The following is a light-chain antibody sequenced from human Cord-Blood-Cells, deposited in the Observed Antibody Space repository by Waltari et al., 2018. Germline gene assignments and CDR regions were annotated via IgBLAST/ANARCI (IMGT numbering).Light chain of an antibody. CDR3: QQYNNWPPAIT. Sequence: EIVMTQSPATLSVSPGERATLSCRASQSVSSNLTWYQQKPGQAPRPLICGASARATGIPARFSGSGSGTEFTLTISSLQSEDFAVYYCQQYNNWPPAITFGQGTRLEIK. CDR2: GAS. V-gene: IGKV3-15*01. CDR1: QSVSSN. J-gene: IGKJ5*01.